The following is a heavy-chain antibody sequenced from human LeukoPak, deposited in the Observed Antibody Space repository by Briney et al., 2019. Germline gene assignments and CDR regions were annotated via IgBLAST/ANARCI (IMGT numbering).Heavy chain of an antibody. D-gene: IGHD3-10*01. J-gene: IGHJ6*02. Sequence: GGSLRLSCAASGFTFYSYWMHWVRQAPGKGLVWVSRIKSDGSGTSYADSVKGRFTISRDNAKNTLYLQMNSLRAEDTAVYYCARNYGSGSYYYYYGMDVWGQGTTVTVSS. CDR1: GFTFYSYW. CDR3: ARNYGSGSYYYYYGMDV. V-gene: IGHV3-74*01. CDR2: IKSDGSGT.